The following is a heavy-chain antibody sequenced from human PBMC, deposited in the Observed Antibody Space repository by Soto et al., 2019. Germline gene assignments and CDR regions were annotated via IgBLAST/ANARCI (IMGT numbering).Heavy chain of an antibody. J-gene: IGHJ4*02. D-gene: IGHD6-19*01. CDR3: ARGAGIAVAARAYFDY. Sequence: QVQLQESGPGLVKPSQTLSLTCTVSGGSISSVDYYWSWIRQPPGKVLEWIGYIYYSGITYYNPSAKSRVTLSVDTSKTQFSLKLSAVTAADTAVYYFARGAGIAVAARAYFDYWGQVTLVTFSS. CDR2: IYYSGIT. V-gene: IGHV4-30-4*01. CDR1: GGSISSVDYY.